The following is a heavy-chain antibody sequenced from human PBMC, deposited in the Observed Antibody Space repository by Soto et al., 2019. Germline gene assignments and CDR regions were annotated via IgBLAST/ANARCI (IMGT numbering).Heavy chain of an antibody. V-gene: IGHV3-66*01. CDR3: ARGGIAATKSLGY. CDR2: IYSGGST. D-gene: IGHD6-13*01. Sequence: PGGFLRLSCAASGFTVSSNYMSWVRQAPGKGLEWVSVIYSGGSTYYADSVKGRFTISRDNSKNTLYLQMNSLRAEDTAVYYCARGGIAATKSLGYWGQRTLVTVSS. CDR1: GFTVSSNY. J-gene: IGHJ4*02.